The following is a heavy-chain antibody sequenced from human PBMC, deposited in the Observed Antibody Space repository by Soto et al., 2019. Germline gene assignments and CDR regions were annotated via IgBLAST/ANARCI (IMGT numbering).Heavy chain of an antibody. Sequence: SETLSLTCTVSGGSISSSSNYYWGWIRQPPGKWLEWIGSIYYSGNTYYSPSLKSRVTLSVATSKNQFTLNLNSVTAADTAVYYFVSSAGYCNGISCYDFDNWGQGTLVTVSS. J-gene: IGHJ4*02. D-gene: IGHD2-2*01. CDR2: IYYSGNT. CDR3: VSSAGYCNGISCYDFDN. V-gene: IGHV4-39*01. CDR1: GGSISSSSNYY.